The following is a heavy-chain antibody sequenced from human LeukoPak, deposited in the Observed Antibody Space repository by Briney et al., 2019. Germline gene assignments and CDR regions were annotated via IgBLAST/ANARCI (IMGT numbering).Heavy chain of an antibody. V-gene: IGHV4-4*07. CDR3: ARDFVVVTASLGYFDY. CDR2: IYTSGST. J-gene: IGHJ4*02. CDR1: GGSISSYY. D-gene: IGHD2-21*02. Sequence: PSETLSLTCTVSGGSISSYYWSWIRQPAGKGLEWIGRIYTSGSTNYNPSLKSRVTISVDTSKNQFSLKLSSVTAADTAVYYCARDFVVVTASLGYFDYWGQGTLVTVSS.